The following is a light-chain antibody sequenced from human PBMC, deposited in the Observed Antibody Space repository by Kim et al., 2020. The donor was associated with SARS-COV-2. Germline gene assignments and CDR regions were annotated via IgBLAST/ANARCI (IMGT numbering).Light chain of an antibody. V-gene: IGKV3D-15*01. CDR1: QSVSTD. Sequence: SPGERATLSCRASQSVSTDLAWYQQKSGQAPRLLIYRASTRATGIPARFSGSGSGTEFTLTISGLQSEDLAVYYCQQYKNWPPITFGQGTRLEIK. CDR3: QQYKNWPPIT. CDR2: RAS. J-gene: IGKJ5*01.